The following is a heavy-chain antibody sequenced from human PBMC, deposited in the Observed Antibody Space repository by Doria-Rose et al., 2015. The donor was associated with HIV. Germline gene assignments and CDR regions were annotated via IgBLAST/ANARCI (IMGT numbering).Heavy chain of an antibody. J-gene: IGHJ4*02. Sequence: GDYIHWVRQAPGQGLEWVGWINPHSGGTNYAQKFQGMVTMTRDTSVSTVYIELSRLRSDDTAVYYCARGRNYFDYWGQGTLVTVSS. CDR2: INPHSGGT. CDR3: ARGRNYFDY. CDR1: GDY. V-gene: IGHV1-2*02.